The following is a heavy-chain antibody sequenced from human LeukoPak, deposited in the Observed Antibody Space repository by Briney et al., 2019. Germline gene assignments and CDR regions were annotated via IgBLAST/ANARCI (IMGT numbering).Heavy chain of an antibody. D-gene: IGHD2-21*02. Sequence: SETLSLTCAVYGGSFSGYYWSWIRQPPGKGLEWIGEINHSGSTNYNPSLKSRVTISVDTSKNQFSLKLSSVTAADTAVYYCARGRICGGDCYPCVSKVFDYWGQGTLVTVSS. V-gene: IGHV4-34*01. CDR3: ARGRICGGDCYPCVSKVFDY. CDR1: GGSFSGYY. CDR2: INHSGST. J-gene: IGHJ4*02.